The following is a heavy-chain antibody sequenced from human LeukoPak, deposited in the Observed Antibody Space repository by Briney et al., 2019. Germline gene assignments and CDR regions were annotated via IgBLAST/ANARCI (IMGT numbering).Heavy chain of an antibody. V-gene: IGHV1-2*02. Sequence: ASVKVSCKASGYTFTGYYMHWVQQAPGQGLEWMGWINPNSGGTNYAQKFQGRVTMTRDTSISTAYMELSRLRSDDTAVYYCARVSYDYVWGSYRYTRAFDIWGQGTMVIVSS. CDR1: GYTFTGYY. CDR2: INPNSGGT. J-gene: IGHJ3*02. D-gene: IGHD3-16*02. CDR3: ARVSYDYVWGSYRYTRAFDI.